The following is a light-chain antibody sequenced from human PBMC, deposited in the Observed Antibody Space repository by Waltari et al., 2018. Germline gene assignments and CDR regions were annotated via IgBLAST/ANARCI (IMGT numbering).Light chain of an antibody. J-gene: IGKJ5*01. V-gene: IGKV1-33*01. CDR1: QDISNY. CDR3: HQYHVPPLT. CDR2: DAS. Sequence: DIQMTQSPSSLSASVGDRVTITCQASQDISNYLNWYQQKPGKAPKLLIYDASNLETGVPSRFSGSGSGTDFTFTISSLQPEDVAVYYCHQYHVPPLTFGQGTRLEIK.